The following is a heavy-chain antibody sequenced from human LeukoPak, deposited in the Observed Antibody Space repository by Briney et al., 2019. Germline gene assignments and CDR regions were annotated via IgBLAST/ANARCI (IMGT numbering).Heavy chain of an antibody. Sequence: GGSLRLSCAASGFTFSSYGMHWVRQAPGKGLEWVAVIWYDGSNKYYADSVKGRFTISRDNSKNTLYLQMNSLRAEDTAVYYCARGGLRGATPDYWGQGTLVTVSS. V-gene: IGHV3-33*01. CDR2: IWYDGSNK. J-gene: IGHJ4*02. D-gene: IGHD1-26*01. CDR3: ARGGLRGATPDY. CDR1: GFTFSSYG.